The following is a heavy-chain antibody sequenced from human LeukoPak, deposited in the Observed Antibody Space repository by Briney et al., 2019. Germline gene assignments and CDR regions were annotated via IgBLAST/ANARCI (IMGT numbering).Heavy chain of an antibody. J-gene: IGHJ6*02. CDR3: AREMGVVTAHGIDV. D-gene: IGHD4-23*01. CDR1: GGSISSISSNNYH. V-gene: IGHV4-39*02. CDR2: IYYSGST. Sequence: SETLSLTCIVSGGSISSISSNNYHWGWIRQPPGKGLEWIGSIYYSGSTYYNPSLKSRVTISVDTSKNQFSLKLSSVTAADTAPYYCAREMGVVTAHGIDVWGQGTTVTVSS.